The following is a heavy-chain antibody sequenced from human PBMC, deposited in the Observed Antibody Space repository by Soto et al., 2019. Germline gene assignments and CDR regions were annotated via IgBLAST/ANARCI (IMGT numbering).Heavy chain of an antibody. CDR3: AKIPHSSSWYLDAFDI. Sequence: PGGSLRLSCAASGFTFSSYGMHWVRQAPGKGLEWVAVIWYDGSNKYYADSVKGRFTISRDNSKNTLYLQMNSLRAEDTAVYYCAKIPHSSSWYLDAFDIWGQGTMVTVSS. V-gene: IGHV3-30*02. CDR2: IWYDGSNK. J-gene: IGHJ3*02. CDR1: GFTFSSYG. D-gene: IGHD6-13*01.